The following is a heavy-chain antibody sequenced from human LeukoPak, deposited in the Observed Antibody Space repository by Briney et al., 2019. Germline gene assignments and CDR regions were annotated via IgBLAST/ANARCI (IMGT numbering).Heavy chain of an antibody. J-gene: IGHJ4*02. CDR1: GFTFSTYW. Sequence: GGSLRLSCTASGFTFSTYWINWVRQSPGKGLVWVALINGDGRTTTHADSVKGRFTIARDNAKKTAYLQMNSLRDEDTAVYFCARDYAGSPDYWGQGTLVTVSA. V-gene: IGHV3-74*03. D-gene: IGHD3-10*01. CDR2: INGDGRTT. CDR3: ARDYAGSPDY.